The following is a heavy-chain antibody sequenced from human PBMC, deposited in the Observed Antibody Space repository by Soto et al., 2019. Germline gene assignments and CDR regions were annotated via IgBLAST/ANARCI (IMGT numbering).Heavy chain of an antibody. CDR1: GFTFGIYT. CDR2: ITGSSDAT. Sequence: WWSLRLSCAASGFTFGIYTMSWVRQAPGKGLDWVSAITGSSDATSYTDSVKGRFTISRDNSKNTLYLQMNSLRAEDTAVYYCARLTGSKLGSFDYWGQGTLVTVSS. J-gene: IGHJ4*02. CDR3: ARLTGSKLGSFDY. D-gene: IGHD7-27*01. V-gene: IGHV3-23*01.